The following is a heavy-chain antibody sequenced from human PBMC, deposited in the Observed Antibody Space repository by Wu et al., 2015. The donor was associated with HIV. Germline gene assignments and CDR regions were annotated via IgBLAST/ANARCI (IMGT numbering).Heavy chain of an antibody. V-gene: IGHV1-69*05. J-gene: IGHJ3*02. CDR2: IIPIFGTA. CDR3: ARDLYSYGYGADAFDI. CDR1: GGTFSSYA. Sequence: QVQLVQSGAEVKKPGSSVKVSCKASGGTFSSYAISWVRQAPGQGLEWMGGIIPIFGTANYAQKFQGRVTITTDESTSTAYMELSSLRSEDTAVYYCARDLYSYGYGADAFDIWGQGDNGHRLF. D-gene: IGHD5-18*01.